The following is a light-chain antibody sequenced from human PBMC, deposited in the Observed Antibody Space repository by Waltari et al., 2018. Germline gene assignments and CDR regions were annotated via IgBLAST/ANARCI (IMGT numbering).Light chain of an antibody. Sequence: DIVMIQSPDSLAVSLGERATINCKSSQSVLYSPDNNNYLAWYQQKPGQPPRLLIYWASTRESGVPDRFSGSGSGTDFTLTISSLQAEDVAVYYCQQYYSSPYTFGQGTKLEIK. CDR3: QQYYSSPYT. V-gene: IGKV4-1*01. J-gene: IGKJ2*01. CDR1: QSVLYSPDNNNY. CDR2: WAS.